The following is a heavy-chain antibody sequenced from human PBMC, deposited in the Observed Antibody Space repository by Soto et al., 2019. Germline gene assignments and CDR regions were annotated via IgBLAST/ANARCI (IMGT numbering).Heavy chain of an antibody. Sequence: QVQLVQSGAEEKKPGASVKVSCKASGYTFSSYAMHWVRQAPGQRLEWMGWINAGNGNTEYSQKFQGRVTITRDTSASTAYMELSSLTSEDTAVYYCARDSGGADYWGQGTLVTVSS. J-gene: IGHJ4*02. CDR2: INAGNGNT. D-gene: IGHD3-10*01. V-gene: IGHV1-3*05. CDR3: ARDSGGADY. CDR1: GYTFSSYA.